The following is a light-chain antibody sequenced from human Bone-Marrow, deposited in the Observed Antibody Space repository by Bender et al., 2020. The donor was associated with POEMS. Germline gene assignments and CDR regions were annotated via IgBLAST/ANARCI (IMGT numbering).Light chain of an antibody. J-gene: IGLJ2*01. CDR1: SSNIGSNT. Sequence: QSVLTQPPSASGTPGQRVVMSCSGSSSNIGSNTVNWYQQVPGAAPKLLIYANRQRLSGVPDRFSGSKSGTSASLVISGLQSEDEADYYCQSYDSRLSAVVFGGGTKLTVL. CDR3: QSYDSRLSAVV. V-gene: IGLV1-44*01. CDR2: ANR.